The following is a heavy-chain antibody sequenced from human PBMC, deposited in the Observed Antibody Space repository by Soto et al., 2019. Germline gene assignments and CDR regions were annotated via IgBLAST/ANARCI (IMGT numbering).Heavy chain of an antibody. CDR3: ARGPVAGSKGRYYYYGMDV. CDR1: GFTFSSYG. D-gene: IGHD6-19*01. CDR2: IWYDGSNK. Sequence: GGSLRLSCAASGFTFSSYGMHWVRQAPGKGLEWVAVIWYDGSNKYYADSVKGRFTISRDNSKNTLYLQMNSLRAEDTAVYYCARGPVAGSKGRYYYYGMDVWGQGTTVTVSS. V-gene: IGHV3-33*01. J-gene: IGHJ6*02.